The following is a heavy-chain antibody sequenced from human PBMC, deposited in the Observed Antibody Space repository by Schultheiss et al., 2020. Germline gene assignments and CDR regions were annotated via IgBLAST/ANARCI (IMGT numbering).Heavy chain of an antibody. Sequence: SETLSLTCTVSGGSISSTNWWSWVRQPPGKGLEWIGSIYHSGSTYYNPSLKSRVTISVDTSKNQFSLKLSSVTAADTAVYYCARDGWNYGYYYYGMDVWGQGTTVTVSS. CDR1: GGSISSTNW. CDR3: ARDGWNYGYYYYGMDV. J-gene: IGHJ6*02. V-gene: IGHV4-4*02. D-gene: IGHD1-7*01. CDR2: IYHSGST.